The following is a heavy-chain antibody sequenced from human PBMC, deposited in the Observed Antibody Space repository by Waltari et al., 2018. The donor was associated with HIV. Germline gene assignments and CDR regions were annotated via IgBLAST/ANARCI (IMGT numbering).Heavy chain of an antibody. Sequence: EVQLLESGGGLVQPGGSLRLSCAASGFIVSSYAMSWVRQAPGKGLEWVSAITGSGGGTYYADSVKGRFTFSRDNSQNTLYLQMNSLRAEDTAVYYCAKYLDCSGTSCYTPYFDYWGQGTLVTVSP. CDR2: ITGSGGGT. D-gene: IGHD2-2*02. V-gene: IGHV3-23*01. CDR3: AKYLDCSGTSCYTPYFDY. CDR1: GFIVSSYA. J-gene: IGHJ4*02.